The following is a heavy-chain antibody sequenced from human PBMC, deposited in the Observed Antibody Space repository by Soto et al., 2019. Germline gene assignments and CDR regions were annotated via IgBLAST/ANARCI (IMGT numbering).Heavy chain of an antibody. CDR2: ISYDGSDE. V-gene: IGHV3-30*18. Sequence: GGSLRLSCSASGLTFRSFSMHWVRQAPGKGMEWVALISYDGSDEYYADSVKGRFTVSRDNSKNTLYLQMNSLQVEDTAIYYCAKHRESPPSDGMDVWGQGTTVTVSS. CDR1: GLTFRSFS. CDR3: AKHRESPPSDGMDV. J-gene: IGHJ6*02.